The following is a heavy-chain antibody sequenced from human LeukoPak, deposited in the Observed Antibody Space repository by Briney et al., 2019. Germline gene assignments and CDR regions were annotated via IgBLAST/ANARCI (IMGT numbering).Heavy chain of an antibody. D-gene: IGHD5-12*01. CDR1: GGSISSSNW. J-gene: IGHJ4*02. V-gene: IGHV4-4*02. Sequence: SETLSLTCAVSGGSISSSNWWSWVRQPPGKGLEWIGEINHSGSTNYNPSLKSRVTISVDTSKNQFSLKLSSVTAADTAVYYCARGKWLRPFDYWGQGTLVTVSS. CDR3: ARGKWLRPFDY. CDR2: INHSGST.